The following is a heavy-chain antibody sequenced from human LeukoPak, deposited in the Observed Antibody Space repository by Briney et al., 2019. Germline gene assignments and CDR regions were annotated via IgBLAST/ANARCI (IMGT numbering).Heavy chain of an antibody. CDR1: GGSFSGYY. CDR3: AGNLKIVVVPAAIQRHYYYYGMDV. CDR2: INHSGST. J-gene: IGHJ6*02. D-gene: IGHD2-2*02. Sequence: SETLSLTCAVYGGSFSGYYWSWIRQPPGKGLEWIGEINHSGSTNYNPSLKSRVTISVDTSKNQFSLKLSSVTAADTAVYYCAGNLKIVVVPAAIQRHYYYYGMDVWGQGTTVTVSS. V-gene: IGHV4-34*01.